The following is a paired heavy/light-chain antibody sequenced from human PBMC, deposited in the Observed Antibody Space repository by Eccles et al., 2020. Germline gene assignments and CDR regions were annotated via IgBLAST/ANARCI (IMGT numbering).Light chain of an antibody. CDR1: SGSVSTRYY. CDR2: STN. V-gene: IGLV8-61*01. Sequence: QTVVTQEPSFSVSPGGTVTLTCAMDSGSVSTRYYPSWYQQTPGQAPRTLIYSTNTRSSGVPDRFSGSILGNKAALTITGAQADDESDYYCALYMGSGIWVFGGGTKLTVL. J-gene: IGLJ3*02. CDR3: ALYMGSGIWV.
Heavy chain of an antibody. CDR2: VSAYNGYT. CDR1: GYTFSTCD. D-gene: IGHD3-10*01. Sequence: QVQLVQSGAEVKEPGASVKVSCKTSGYTFSTCDINWVRQAPGQGLEWMGYVSAYNGYTKYAQRVQGRVTMTTDTSTTTAYMELRSLRSDDTAVYYCARVSSYSLGTIDYWGQGTLVTVSS. J-gene: IGHJ4*02. CDR3: ARVSSYSLGTIDY. V-gene: IGHV1-18*04.